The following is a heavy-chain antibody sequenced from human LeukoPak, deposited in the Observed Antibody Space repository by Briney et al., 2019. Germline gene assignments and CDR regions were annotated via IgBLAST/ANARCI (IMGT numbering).Heavy chain of an antibody. Sequence: GSLRLSCAASGFPFSSYSMTWVRQAPGKGLEWVANIKPDGTTKFYVDSVKGRFTISRDNALNSLYLQMNSLRAEDTAIYYCARSNPFGTTWDGRSYYWGQGTLGTGSP. CDR3: ARSNPFGTTWDGRSYY. J-gene: IGHJ4*02. V-gene: IGHV3-7*03. D-gene: IGHD1-14*01. CDR1: GFPFSSYS. CDR2: IKPDGTTK.